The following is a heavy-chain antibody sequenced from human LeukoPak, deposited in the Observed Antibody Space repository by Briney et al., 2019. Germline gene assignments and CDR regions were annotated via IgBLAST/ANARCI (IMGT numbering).Heavy chain of an antibody. CDR3: ARSPGDCSGWYPWFDY. D-gene: IGHD6-19*01. Sequence: SETLSLTCTVSGGSISSYYWSWIRQPAGKGLEWIGRIYSSGSTNYNPSLKSRVTMSVDTSKNQFSLKLRSVTAADTAVYYCARSPGDCSGWYPWFDYWGQGTLVTVSS. CDR1: GGSISSYY. V-gene: IGHV4-4*07. CDR2: IYSSGST. J-gene: IGHJ4*02.